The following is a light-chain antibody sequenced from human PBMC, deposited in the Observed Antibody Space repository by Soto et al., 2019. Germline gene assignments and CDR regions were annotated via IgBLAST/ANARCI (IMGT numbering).Light chain of an antibody. CDR1: QSVLYSSNNKNY. J-gene: IGKJ1*01. CDR3: QQYYSTLPT. CDR2: RAS. Sequence: DIVMTQSPDSLAVSLGERDTINCKSSQSVLYSSNNKNYLAWYQQKPGQPPKLLIYRASTRESGIPDRFSGSGSGTDFTLTISSLQPEDAAVYYCQQYYSTLPTFGQGTKVEIK. V-gene: IGKV4-1*01.